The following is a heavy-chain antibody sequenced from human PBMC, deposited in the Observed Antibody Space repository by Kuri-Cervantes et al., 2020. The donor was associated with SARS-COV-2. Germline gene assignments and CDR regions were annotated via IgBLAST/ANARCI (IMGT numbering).Heavy chain of an antibody. CDR1: GFTFSSYA. CDR3: ARGYSDYGDRYFDL. D-gene: IGHD4-17*01. Sequence: GGSLRLSCAASGFTFSSYAMHWVRQAPGKGLEWVAVISYDGSNKYYADSVKGRFTISSDNSKNTLYLQMNSLRAEDTAVYYCARGYSDYGDRYFDLWGRGTLVTVSS. V-gene: IGHV3-30*03. CDR2: ISYDGSNK. J-gene: IGHJ2*01.